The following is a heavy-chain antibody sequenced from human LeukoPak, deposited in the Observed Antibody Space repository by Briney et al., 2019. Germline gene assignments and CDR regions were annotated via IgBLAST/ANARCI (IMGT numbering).Heavy chain of an antibody. D-gene: IGHD3-10*01. CDR2: ITGGGGST. V-gene: IGHV3-23*01. Sequence: GGSLRLSCAASGFTFSSYAMSWVRQAPGSGLEWVSAITGGGGSTYYADSVKGRFTISRDNSKNTLYLQMNSLRAEDTAVYYCARDLLGLWFGELLSSWFDPWGQGTLVTVSS. J-gene: IGHJ5*02. CDR3: ARDLLGLWFGELLSSWFDP. CDR1: GFTFSSYA.